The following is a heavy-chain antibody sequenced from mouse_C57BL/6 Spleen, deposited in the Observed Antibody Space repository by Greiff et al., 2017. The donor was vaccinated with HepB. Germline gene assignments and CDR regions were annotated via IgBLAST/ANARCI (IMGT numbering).Heavy chain of an antibody. J-gene: IGHJ4*01. Sequence: VQLQQSGPELVKPGASVKISCKASGYSFTDYNMNWVKQSNGKSLEWIGVINPNYGTTSYNQKFKGKATLTVDQSSSTAYMQLNSLTAEDSAVYYCARSDYGSRDYYAMDYWGQGTSVTVSS. CDR1: GYSFTDYN. D-gene: IGHD1-1*01. CDR2: INPNYGTT. V-gene: IGHV1-39*01. CDR3: ARSDYGSRDYYAMDY.